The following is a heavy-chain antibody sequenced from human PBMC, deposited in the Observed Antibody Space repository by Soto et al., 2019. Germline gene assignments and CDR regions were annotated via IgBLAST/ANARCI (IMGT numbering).Heavy chain of an antibody. CDR3: AKGGLKVTSSYYDS. Sequence: QVQLVESGGGVVQPGRSLRLSCAASGFTFSTYGMYWVRQAPGKGLEWVAVISYDGRNKYYGEAVKGRFTMSRDNSKNTLYLQMNRLTAEDTAVYYCAKGGLKVTSSYYDSWGQGTVVTVSS. CDR2: ISYDGRNK. D-gene: IGHD2-21*02. CDR1: GFTFSTYG. J-gene: IGHJ4*02. V-gene: IGHV3-30*18.